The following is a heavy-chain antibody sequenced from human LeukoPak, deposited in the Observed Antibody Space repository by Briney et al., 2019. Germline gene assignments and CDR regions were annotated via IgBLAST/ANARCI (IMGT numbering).Heavy chain of an antibody. V-gene: IGHV3-23*01. Sequence: GGSLRLSCAAPGFPFSSYAMSWVRQAPGKGLEWVSAISGSGGSTYYADSVKGRFTISRDNSKNTLDLQMNSLRAEDTVVYYCAKYYYGSGSSDFDYWGQGTLVTVSS. CDR2: ISGSGGST. CDR1: GFPFSSYA. CDR3: AKYYYGSGSSDFDY. J-gene: IGHJ4*02. D-gene: IGHD3-10*01.